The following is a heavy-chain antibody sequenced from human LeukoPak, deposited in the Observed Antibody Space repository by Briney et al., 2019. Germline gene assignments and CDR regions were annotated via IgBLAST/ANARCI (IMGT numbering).Heavy chain of an antibody. D-gene: IGHD6-19*01. CDR1: GFTVSSNY. Sequence: GGSLRLSCAASGFTVSSNYMSWVRQAPGKGLEWVSVIYSGGSTYYADSVKGRFTISRDNSKNTLYLQMNSLRAEDTAVYYCARDQPQWLTTRYFDLWGRGTLVTVSP. CDR3: ARDQPQWLTTRYFDL. V-gene: IGHV3-66*01. CDR2: IYSGGST. J-gene: IGHJ2*01.